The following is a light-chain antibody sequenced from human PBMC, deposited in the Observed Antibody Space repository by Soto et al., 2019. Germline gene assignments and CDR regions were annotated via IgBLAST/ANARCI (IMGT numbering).Light chain of an antibody. V-gene: IGKV3-20*01. J-gene: IGKJ1*01. CDR2: LAT. CDR3: QHFGTASWT. Sequence: EVVLTQSPGTLSLSPGERATLSCRASQTISSASLAWYQQKPGQAPRLLIYLATTRAPGIPGRFSGGGSGTDFSVTISRLEPEDLAVYHCQHFGTASWTFGQGTKVEI. CDR1: QTISSAS.